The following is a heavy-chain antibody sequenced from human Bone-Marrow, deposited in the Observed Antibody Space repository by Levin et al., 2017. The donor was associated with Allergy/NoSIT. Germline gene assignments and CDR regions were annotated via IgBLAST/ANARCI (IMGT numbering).Heavy chain of an antibody. Sequence: NPGGSLRLSCAASGFTFSNAWMSWVRQAPGKGLEWVGRIKSKTDGGTTDYAAPVKGRFTISRDDSKNTLYLQMNSLKTEHTAVYYCTTENLGYCSSTSCYRGSIFYWGQGTLVTVSS. CDR1: GFTFSNAW. CDR2: IKSKTDGGTT. V-gene: IGHV3-15*01. J-gene: IGHJ4*02. D-gene: IGHD2-2*01. CDR3: TTENLGYCSSTSCYRGSIFY.